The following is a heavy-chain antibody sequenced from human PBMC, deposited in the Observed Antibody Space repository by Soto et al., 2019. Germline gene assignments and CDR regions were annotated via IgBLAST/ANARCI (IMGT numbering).Heavy chain of an antibody. V-gene: IGHV3-53*01. D-gene: IGHD6-19*01. CDR1: GMTVSGKKY. Sequence: GGSLRLSCAVVGMTVSGKKYVAWVRQAPGKGLEWVSGVYDADGKYYADSVKGRFTTSRDSSKTIVYLEMNNLGPEDTAIYYCATWLQRENAYDVWGQGTTVTVSS. CDR3: ATWLQRENAYDV. CDR2: VYDADGK. J-gene: IGHJ3*01.